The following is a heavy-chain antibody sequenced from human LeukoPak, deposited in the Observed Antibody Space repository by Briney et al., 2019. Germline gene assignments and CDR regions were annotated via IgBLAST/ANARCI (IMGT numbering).Heavy chain of an antibody. J-gene: IGHJ4*02. CDR2: IKQDGSEK. CDR1: GFTFSSYW. D-gene: IGHD2-15*01. Sequence: GGSLRLSCAASGFTFSSYWMSWVRQAPGKGREWVANIKQDGSEKYYVDSVKGRFTISRDNAKNSMYLQMNSLRAEDTAVYYCAREYCSGGSCYFFDYWGQGTLVTVSS. V-gene: IGHV3-7*01. CDR3: AREYCSGGSCYFFDY.